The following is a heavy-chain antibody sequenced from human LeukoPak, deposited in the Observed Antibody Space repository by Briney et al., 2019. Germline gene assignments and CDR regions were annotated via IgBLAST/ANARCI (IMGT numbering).Heavy chain of an antibody. CDR1: GFIVSHNY. Sequence: PGGSLRLSCAASGFIVSHNYMTWIRQPPGKGLEWIGEINHSGSTNYNPSLKSRVTISVDTSKNQFSLKLSSVTAADTAVYYCARGRGGSYQLQNRYYFDYWGQGTLVTVSS. J-gene: IGHJ4*02. CDR3: ARGRGGSYQLQNRYYFDY. D-gene: IGHD1-26*01. V-gene: IGHV4-34*01. CDR2: INHSGST.